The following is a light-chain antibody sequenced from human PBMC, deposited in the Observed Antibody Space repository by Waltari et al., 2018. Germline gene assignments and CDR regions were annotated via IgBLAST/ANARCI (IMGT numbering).Light chain of an antibody. CDR2: KAS. Sequence: DIQMTQSPSTLSASVGDRVTITCRASQSISSWLAWYQQKPGKAPKLLIYKASSLESEVPSRFSGSGSWTEFTLTISSLQADDYATYYCQHYGTFGQGTKVEIK. CDR1: QSISSW. CDR3: QHYGT. V-gene: IGKV1-5*03. J-gene: IGKJ1*01.